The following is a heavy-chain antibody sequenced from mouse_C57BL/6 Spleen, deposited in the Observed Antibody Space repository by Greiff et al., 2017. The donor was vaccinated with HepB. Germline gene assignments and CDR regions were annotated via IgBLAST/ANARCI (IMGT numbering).Heavy chain of an antibody. J-gene: IGHJ1*03. Sequence: EVKLQESGGGLVQPGGSMKLSCAASGFTFSDAWMDWVRQSPEKGLEWVAEIRNKANNHATYYAESVKGRFTISRDDSKSSVYLQMNSLRAEDTGIYYCTRGDGSRYWYFDVWGTGTTVTVSS. V-gene: IGHV6-6*01. CDR2: IRNKANNHAT. CDR1: GFTFSDAW. CDR3: TRGDGSRYWYFDV. D-gene: IGHD1-1*01.